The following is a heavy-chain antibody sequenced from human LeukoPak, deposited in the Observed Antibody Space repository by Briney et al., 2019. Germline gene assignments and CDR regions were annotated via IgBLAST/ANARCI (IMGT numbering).Heavy chain of an antibody. CDR3: ARRGVFGYSHDL. V-gene: IGHV7-4-1*02. D-gene: IGHD5-18*01. CDR2: INTNTGNA. J-gene: IGHJ2*01. Sequence: ASVKVSCKASGGTFSSYAISWVRQAPGQGLEWMGWINTNTGNATYAQGFTGRFVLSLDTSVSTAYLQISSLKAEDTAVYYCARRGVFGYSHDLWGRGTLVTVSS. CDR1: GGTFSSYA.